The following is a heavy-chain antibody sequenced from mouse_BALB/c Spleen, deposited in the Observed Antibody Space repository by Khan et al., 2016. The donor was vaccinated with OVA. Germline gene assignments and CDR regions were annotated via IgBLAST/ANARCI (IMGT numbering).Heavy chain of an antibody. D-gene: IGHD4-1*01. V-gene: IGHV1S137*01. CDR3: KGGGGGKRFAY. CDR2: ISTYYGDA. CDR1: GYTFTDFT. Sequence: QIQLVQSGAELVRPGVSVKISCKGSGYTFTDFTMHWVKQSHAKSLEWIGVISTYYGDATYNQNFKGKATMTVDKASSAAYMELARLTSEDSAIYNGKGGGGGKRFAYWGQGTLVTVSA. J-gene: IGHJ3*01.